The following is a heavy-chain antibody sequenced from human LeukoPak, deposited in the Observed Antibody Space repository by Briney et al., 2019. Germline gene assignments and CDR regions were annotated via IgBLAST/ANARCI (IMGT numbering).Heavy chain of an antibody. J-gene: IGHJ4*02. D-gene: IGHD1-26*01. CDR3: ARVGAGLFDY. CDR1: GGSISTYY. CDR2: IYHSGST. V-gene: IGHV4-59*08. Sequence: SETLSLTCTVSGGSISTYYWSWIRQPPGKGLEWIGYIYHSGSTNYNPSLKTRVTISVDTSRNQFSLKLTSVTAADTAVYFCARVGAGLFDYWGQGTLVTVSS.